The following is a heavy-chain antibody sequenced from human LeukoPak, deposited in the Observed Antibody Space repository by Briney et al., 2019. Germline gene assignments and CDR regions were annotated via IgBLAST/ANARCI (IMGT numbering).Heavy chain of an antibody. D-gene: IGHD3-16*02. Sequence: GGSLRLSCAASGFTFSSYEMNWVRQAPGKGLEWVSYISSSGSTTYYADSVKGRFTISRDNAKNSLYLQMNSLRAEDTAVYYCARDNDYVWGSYRYSFDYWGQGTLVTVSS. V-gene: IGHV3-48*03. CDR3: ARDNDYVWGSYRYSFDY. CDR2: ISSSGSTT. J-gene: IGHJ4*02. CDR1: GFTFSSYE.